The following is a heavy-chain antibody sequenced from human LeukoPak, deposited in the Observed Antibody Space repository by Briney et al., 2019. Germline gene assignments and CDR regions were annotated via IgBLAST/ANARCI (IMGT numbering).Heavy chain of an antibody. CDR1: GGSISSYY. J-gene: IGHJ1*01. CDR2: IYTSGST. D-gene: IGHD3-22*01. CDR3: ASELDSSGYIRYFQH. V-gene: IGHV4-4*07. Sequence: SETLSLTCTVSGGSISSYYWSWIRQPAGKGLEWIGRIYTSGSTNYNPSLKSRVTMSVDTSKNQFSLKLSSVTAADTAVYYCASELDSSGYIRYFQHWGQGTLVTVSS.